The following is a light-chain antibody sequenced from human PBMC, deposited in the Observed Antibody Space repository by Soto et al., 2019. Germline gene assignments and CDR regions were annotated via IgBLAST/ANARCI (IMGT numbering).Light chain of an antibody. CDR3: QQYVNSPGT. CDR1: QSVSGSY. Sequence: EIVLTQSPGTLSLFPGERATLSCRASQSVSGSYLAWYQQKPGQAPRLLIYDASNRATGIPARSSGSGSGTDFTLTLSRLEPEDFAVYYCQQYVNSPGTFGQGTRLEIK. CDR2: DAS. V-gene: IGKV3-20*01. J-gene: IGKJ5*01.